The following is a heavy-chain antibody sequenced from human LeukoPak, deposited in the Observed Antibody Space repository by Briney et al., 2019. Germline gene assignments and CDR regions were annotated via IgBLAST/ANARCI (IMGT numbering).Heavy chain of an antibody. D-gene: IGHD3-22*01. Sequence: SETLSLTCAVYGGSFSGYYWSWIRQPPGKGLEWIGEINHSGSTNYNPSLKSRVTISVDTSKNQFSLKLSSVTAADTTVYYCARGKTGDSSGYYSPNYMDVWGKGTTVTVSS. V-gene: IGHV4-34*01. J-gene: IGHJ6*03. CDR3: ARGKTGDSSGYYSPNYMDV. CDR2: INHSGST. CDR1: GGSFSGYY.